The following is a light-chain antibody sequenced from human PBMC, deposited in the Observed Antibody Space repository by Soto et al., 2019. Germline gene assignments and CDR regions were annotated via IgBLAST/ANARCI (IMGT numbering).Light chain of an antibody. V-gene: IGKV3-20*01. CDR1: QSVSSSY. Sequence: VLTQSPVSLSLSPGERATLSCRASQSVSSSYLAWYQQKPGQAPRLLIYGASSRATGIPDRFSGSGSGTDFTLTISRLEPEDFAVYYCQQYGSSPLTFGQGTRLEIK. CDR2: GAS. J-gene: IGKJ5*01. CDR3: QQYGSSPLT.